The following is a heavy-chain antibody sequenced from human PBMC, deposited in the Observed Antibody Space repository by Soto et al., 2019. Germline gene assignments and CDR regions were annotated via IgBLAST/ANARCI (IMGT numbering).Heavy chain of an antibody. CDR1: GFTFSSYA. Sequence: EVQLLESGGGLVQLGGSLRLSCAASGFTFSSYAMSWVRQAPGKGLEWVSTISGNSGSTYYADSVKGRFTISRDNSKNTLYLQMNSLRAEDTAVYYCAKDRVVVVAAEDWFDPWGQGTLVTVSS. CDR3: AKDRVVVVAAEDWFDP. V-gene: IGHV3-23*01. CDR2: ISGNSGST. D-gene: IGHD2-15*01. J-gene: IGHJ5*02.